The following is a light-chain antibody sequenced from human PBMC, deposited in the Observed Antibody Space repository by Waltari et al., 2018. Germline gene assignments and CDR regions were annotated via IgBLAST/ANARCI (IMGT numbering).Light chain of an antibody. Sequence: DIQMTQSPSTLSASVGDRVTITCRASETISHWLAWYQQRPGKAPTLLIYKASSLESGVPSRFSGSGSGTYFSLTISSLQPDDFATYYCQQYNRYPVTFGQGTKVEIK. CDR1: ETISHW. J-gene: IGKJ1*01. CDR3: QQYNRYPVT. CDR2: KAS. V-gene: IGKV1-5*03.